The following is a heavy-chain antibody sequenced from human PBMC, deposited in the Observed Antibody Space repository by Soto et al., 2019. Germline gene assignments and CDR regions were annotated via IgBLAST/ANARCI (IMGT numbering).Heavy chain of an antibody. Sequence: PGGCLRLSWAPSGFTFGSYAMSWVRQAPGKGLEWISAISGDGDITFYADSVKGRFTISRDAAKKTLYLQMNSLRGEDTAVYYCAKSSGRVTIMLGLHWGQGTPVPVSS. D-gene: IGHD2-8*01. CDR3: AKSSGRVTIMLGLH. CDR2: ISGDGDIT. CDR1: GFTFGSYA. J-gene: IGHJ4*02. V-gene: IGHV3-23*01.